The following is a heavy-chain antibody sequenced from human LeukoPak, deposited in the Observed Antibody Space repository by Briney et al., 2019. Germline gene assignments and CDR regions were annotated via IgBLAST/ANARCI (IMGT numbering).Heavy chain of an antibody. CDR1: GYTFTSYA. CDR2: INTNTGNP. J-gene: IGHJ6*02. D-gene: IGHD2-8*01. V-gene: IGHV7-4-1*02. Sequence: ASVKVSCKASGYTFTSYAMNWVRQAPGQGLEWMGWINTNTGNPTYAQGFTGRFVFSLDTSVSTAYLQISSLKAEDTAVYYCARAGCTNGVCYYYYYGMDVWGQGTTVTVSS. CDR3: ARAGCTNGVCYYYYYGMDV.